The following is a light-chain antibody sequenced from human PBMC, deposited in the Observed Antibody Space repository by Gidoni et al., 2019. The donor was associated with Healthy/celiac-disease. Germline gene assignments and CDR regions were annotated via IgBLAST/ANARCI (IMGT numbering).Light chain of an antibody. CDR3: SSYTSSSTLSV. CDR2: AVS. Sequence: QSALTQTASVAGAPGQSITIACTGTSSDGGGYNYVSWYQQHPGKAPQLMIYAVSNRPSGVSNRFSGSQSGNTASLTISGLQAEDVADYYCSSYTSSSTLSVFVTGPKVTVL. V-gene: IGLV2-14*01. J-gene: IGLJ1*01. CDR1: SSDGGGYNY.